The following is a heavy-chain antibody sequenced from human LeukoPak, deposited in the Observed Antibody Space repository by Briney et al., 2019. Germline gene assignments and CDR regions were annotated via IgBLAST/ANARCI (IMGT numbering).Heavy chain of an antibody. D-gene: IGHD3-22*01. CDR2: IYYSGST. V-gene: IGHV4-59*01. CDR1: GGSISSYY. J-gene: IGHJ4*02. Sequence: SETLSLTCIVSGGSISSYYWSWIRQPPGKGLEWIGYIYYSGSTNYNPSLKSRVTISVDTSKNQFSLKLSSVTAADTAVYYCARGPDWGYYDSSPEFDYWGQGTLVTVSS. CDR3: ARGPDWGYYDSSPEFDY.